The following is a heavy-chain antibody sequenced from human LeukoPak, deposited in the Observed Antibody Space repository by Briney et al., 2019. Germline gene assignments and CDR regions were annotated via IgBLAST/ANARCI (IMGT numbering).Heavy chain of an antibody. D-gene: IGHD3-10*01. CDR2: ISGSGGST. CDR1: GFTFSSYD. J-gene: IGHJ4*02. Sequence: PGGSLRLSCAASGFTFSSYDMSWVRQAPGKGLEWVSVISGSGGSTYYADSVKGRFIISRDNSKNTLSLQMNGLRAEDTAVYYCAKNNYGSGIIDYWGQGTLVTVSS. V-gene: IGHV3-23*01. CDR3: AKNNYGSGIIDY.